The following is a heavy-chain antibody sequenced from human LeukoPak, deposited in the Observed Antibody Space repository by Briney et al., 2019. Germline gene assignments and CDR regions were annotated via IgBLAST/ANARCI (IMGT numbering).Heavy chain of an antibody. CDR3: EIYTGYDSF. CDR2: MSPDSGYT. J-gene: IGHJ4*02. CDR1: GYTFTSYD. V-gene: IGHV1-8*01. Sequence: GASVKVSCKASGYTFTSYDITWVRQATGQGLEWMGWMSPDSGYTGYAQTFQGRVSLTRNTSVSTAFMGLSSLRSEDTAVYYCEIYTGYDSFWGQGTLVTVSS. D-gene: IGHD5-12*01.